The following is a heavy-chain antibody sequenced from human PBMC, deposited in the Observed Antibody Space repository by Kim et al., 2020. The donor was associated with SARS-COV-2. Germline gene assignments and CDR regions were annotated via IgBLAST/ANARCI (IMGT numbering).Heavy chain of an antibody. V-gene: IGHV3-15*06. J-gene: IGHJ4*02. D-gene: IGHD1-1*01. CDR2: T. Sequence: TNYAAPVKVRFPISRDDSKNTLYLQMNSLRNEDTAVYYCTTDWTDAHFDYWGQGTLVTVSS. CDR3: TTDWTDAHFDY.